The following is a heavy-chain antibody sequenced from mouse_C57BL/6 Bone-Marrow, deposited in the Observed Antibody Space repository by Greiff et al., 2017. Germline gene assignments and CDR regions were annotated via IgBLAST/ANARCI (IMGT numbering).Heavy chain of an antibody. J-gene: IGHJ2*01. D-gene: IGHD2-1*01. Sequence: QVQLQQSGAELVKPGASVTMSCKASGYTFTTYPIEWMKQNHGKSLEWLGNFHPYNDATKYNEKFKGKVRLTVEKSSSTVYLVLSRLTADDSAVYYCARGGNYGGYYFDYWGQGTTLTVSS. CDR2: FHPYNDAT. CDR3: ARGGNYGGYYFDY. CDR1: GYTFTTYP. V-gene: IGHV1-47*01.